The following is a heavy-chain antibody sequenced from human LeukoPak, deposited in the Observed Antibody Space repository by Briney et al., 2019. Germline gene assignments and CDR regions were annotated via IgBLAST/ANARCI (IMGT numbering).Heavy chain of an antibody. D-gene: IGHD2-2*01. CDR2: VSASGTNS. Sequence: GRSLRLSCAASGFTLSNYAMSWVRQAPGKGLEWVSTVSASGTNSYYADSVKGRFTISRDNSKNTLYLQMNILRAQDTAVCFCAKSRGIYCRSSSCSFDYWGHGILVTVSS. V-gene: IGHV3-23*01. J-gene: IGHJ4*01. CDR1: GFTLSNYA. CDR3: AKSRGIYCRSSSCSFDY.